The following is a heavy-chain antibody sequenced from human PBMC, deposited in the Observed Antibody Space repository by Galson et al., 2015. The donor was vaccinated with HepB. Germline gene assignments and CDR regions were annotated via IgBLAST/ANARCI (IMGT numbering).Heavy chain of an antibody. CDR1: GFTFSSYV. Sequence: SLRLSCAASGFTFSSYVIHWVRQSTGKGLEWVSAIGTAGDTYYAGSVEGRFTISRENAENSIHLQINSLTAGDTAVYYCARETTKEEGYSLDFWGQGTMVTVTS. CDR2: IGTAGDT. V-gene: IGHV3-13*04. CDR3: ARETTKEEGYSLDF. D-gene: IGHD5-24*01. J-gene: IGHJ3*01.